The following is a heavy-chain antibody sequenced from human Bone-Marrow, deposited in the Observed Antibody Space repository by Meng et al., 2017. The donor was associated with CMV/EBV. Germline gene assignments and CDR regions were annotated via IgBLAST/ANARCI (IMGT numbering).Heavy chain of an antibody. CDR2: INWNGGST. CDR1: GFTFDDYG. V-gene: IGHV3-20*04. J-gene: IGHJ6*01. Sequence: GESLKISCAASGFTFDDYGMSWVRQAPGKGLEWVSGINWNGGSTGYADSVKGRFTISRDNAKNSMYLQMNSLRAEDTALYYWAREATCYDYGMDVWGQGITVTVSS. CDR3: AREATCYDYGMDV.